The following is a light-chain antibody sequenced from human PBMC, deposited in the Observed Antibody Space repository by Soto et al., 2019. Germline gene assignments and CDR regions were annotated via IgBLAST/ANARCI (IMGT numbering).Light chain of an antibody. CDR1: SSDVGGYNY. CDR3: SSYAGTHNFGV. Sequence: QSALTQPPSASGSPGQSVTISCTGTSSDVGGYNYVSWYQQHPGRAPRLMIYEVTKRPSGVPDRFSGSKSGNTASLTVSGLQAEDEADYYCSSYAGTHNFGVFGNGTKVTVL. CDR2: EVT. J-gene: IGLJ1*01. V-gene: IGLV2-8*01.